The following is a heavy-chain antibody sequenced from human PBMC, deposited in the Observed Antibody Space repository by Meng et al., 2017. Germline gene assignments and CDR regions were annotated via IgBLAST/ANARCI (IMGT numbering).Heavy chain of an antibody. D-gene: IGHD3-10*02. CDR2: IYYSGST. CDR3: ASVVRGVINFDY. J-gene: IGHJ4*02. V-gene: IGHV4-31*03. CDR1: GGSISSGGYY. Sequence: QVQLQESGPGLVKPSQTLSLPCTVPGGSISSGGYYWSWIRQHPGKGLEWIGYIYYSGSTYYNPSLKSRVTISVDTSKNQFSLKLSSVTAADTAVYYCASVVRGVINFDYWGQGTLVTVSS.